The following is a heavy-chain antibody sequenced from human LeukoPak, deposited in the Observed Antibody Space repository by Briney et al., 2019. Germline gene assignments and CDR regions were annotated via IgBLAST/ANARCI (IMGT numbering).Heavy chain of an antibody. D-gene: IGHD3-10*01. Sequence: GGSLRLSCAASGFTFSGSAMHWVRRPSGKGLEWVGRIRSKAYTYATAYAASVKGRFTISRDDSKNTAYLQMNSLKTEDTAVYYCTRRRDYYGPDAFDIWGQGTMVTVSS. CDR3: TRRRDYYGPDAFDI. J-gene: IGHJ3*02. CDR2: IRSKAYTYAT. V-gene: IGHV3-73*01. CDR1: GFTFSGSA.